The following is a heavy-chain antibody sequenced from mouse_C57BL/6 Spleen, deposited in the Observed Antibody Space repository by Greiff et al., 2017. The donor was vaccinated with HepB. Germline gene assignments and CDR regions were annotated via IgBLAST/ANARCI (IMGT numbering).Heavy chain of an antibody. J-gene: IGHJ1*03. D-gene: IGHD1-1*01. Sequence: VHVKQSGAELVRPGASVKLSCTASGFNIKDYYMHWVKQRPEQGLEWIGRIDPEDGDTEYAPKFQGKATMTADTSSNTAYLQLSSLTSEDTAVYYCTTVYYGSSSWYFDVWGTGTTVTVSS. CDR3: TTVYYGSSSWYFDV. V-gene: IGHV14-1*01. CDR2: IDPEDGDT. CDR1: GFNIKDYY.